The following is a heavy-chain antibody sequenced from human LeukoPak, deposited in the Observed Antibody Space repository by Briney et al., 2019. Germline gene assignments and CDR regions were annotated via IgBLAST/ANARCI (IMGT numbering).Heavy chain of an antibody. J-gene: IGHJ3*02. CDR3: ARDFTAAAGTGGYAFDI. CDR1: GYTFTGYY. CDR2: INPNSGGT. D-gene: IGHD6-13*01. V-gene: IGHV1-2*02. Sequence: ASVKVSCKASGYTFTGYYMHWVRQAPGQGLEWMGWINPNSGGTNYAQKFQGRVTMTRDTSISTAYMELSRLRSDDTAVYYCARDFTAAAGTGGYAFDIWGQGTMVTVSS.